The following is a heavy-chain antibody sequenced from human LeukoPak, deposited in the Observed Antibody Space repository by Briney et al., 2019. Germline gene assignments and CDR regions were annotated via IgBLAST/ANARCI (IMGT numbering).Heavy chain of an antibody. CDR3: ARDSSSYSGSDY. CDR1: GGTFSSYA. D-gene: IGHD1-26*01. CDR2: IIPIFGTA. J-gene: IGHJ4*02. Sequence: ASVKVSCKASGGTFSSYAISWVRQAPGQGLGWMGGIIPIFGTANYAQKFQGRVTITADESTSTAYMELSSLRSEDTAVYYCARDSSSYSGSDYWGQGTLVTVPS. V-gene: IGHV1-69*13.